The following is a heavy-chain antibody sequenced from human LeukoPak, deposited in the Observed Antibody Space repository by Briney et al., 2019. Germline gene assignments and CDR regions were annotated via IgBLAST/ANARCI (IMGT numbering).Heavy chain of an antibody. CDR3: ARGGPNQPLLSNFDY. CDR2: ISAYNGNT. J-gene: IGHJ4*02. V-gene: IGHV1-18*01. CDR1: GYTFTSYG. D-gene: IGHD2-21*02. Sequence: ASVKVSCKASGYTFTSYGISWVRQAPGQGLEWMGWISAYNGNTNYAQKFQGRVTMTRDTSISTAYMELSRLRSGDTAVYYCARGGPNQPLLSNFDYWGQGTLVTVSS.